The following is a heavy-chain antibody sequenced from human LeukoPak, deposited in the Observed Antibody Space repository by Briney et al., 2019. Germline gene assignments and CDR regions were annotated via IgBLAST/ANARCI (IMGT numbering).Heavy chain of an antibody. CDR3: ARSAKYYYGSGSYYVY. D-gene: IGHD3-10*01. CDR1: GGSISSSSYY. J-gene: IGHJ4*02. Sequence: SETLSLTCSVSGGSISSSSYYWAWIRQPPGKGLEWIGYIYYSGSTNYNPSLKSRVTISVDTSKNQFSLKLSSVTAADTAVYYCARSAKYYYGSGSYYVYWGQGTLVTVSS. V-gene: IGHV4-61*05. CDR2: IYYSGST.